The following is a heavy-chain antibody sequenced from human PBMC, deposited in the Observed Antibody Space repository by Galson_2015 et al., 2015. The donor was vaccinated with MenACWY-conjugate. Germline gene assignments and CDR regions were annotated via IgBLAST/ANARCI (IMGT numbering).Heavy chain of an antibody. CDR3: ARCIAAKGGWFDP. Sequence: SETLSLTCTVSGGSISSSSYYWGWIRQPPGKGLEWIGSIYYSGSTYYNPSLKSRVTISVDTSKNQFSLKLSSVTAADTAVYYCARCIAAKGGWFDPWGQGTLVTVSS. CDR1: GGSISSSSYY. D-gene: IGHD6-13*01. J-gene: IGHJ5*02. CDR2: IYYSGST. V-gene: IGHV4-39*07.